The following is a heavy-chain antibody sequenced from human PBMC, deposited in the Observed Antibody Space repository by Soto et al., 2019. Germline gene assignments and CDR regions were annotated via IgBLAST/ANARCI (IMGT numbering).Heavy chain of an antibody. Sequence: QVQLQQWGAGLLKPSETLSLTCAVYGGSFSGYYWSWIRQPPGKGLEWIGEINHSGSTNYNPSLKSRVTISVDTSKNQFSLQLSSVSAADTAVYYCARVVSGWYYYYYYMDVWGKGTTVTVSS. D-gene: IGHD6-19*01. J-gene: IGHJ6*03. CDR3: ARVVSGWYYYYYYMDV. V-gene: IGHV4-34*01. CDR2: INHSGST. CDR1: GGSFSGYY.